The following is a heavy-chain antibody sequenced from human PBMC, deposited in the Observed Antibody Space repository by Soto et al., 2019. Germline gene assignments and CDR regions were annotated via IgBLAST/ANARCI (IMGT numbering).Heavy chain of an antibody. CDR2: ITGSGGST. CDR3: AGDSSSWYFDF. J-gene: IGHJ4*02. CDR1: GFTFSSFA. V-gene: IGHV3-23*01. Sequence: GGSLRLSCAASGFTFSSFAMSWVRQAPGKGLEWVSGITGSGGSTDYADSVKGRFTISRDNSKNTLYLQMNSLRAEDTAVYYCAGDSSSWYFDFWGQGTLVTVSS. D-gene: IGHD6-13*01.